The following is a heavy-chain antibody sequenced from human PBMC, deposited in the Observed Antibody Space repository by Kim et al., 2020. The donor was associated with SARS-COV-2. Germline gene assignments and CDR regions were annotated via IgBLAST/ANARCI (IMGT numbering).Heavy chain of an antibody. D-gene: IGHD2-2*01. J-gene: IGHJ4*02. CDR2: ISPYNGNT. CDR3: ARGYCSTTSCYEVDY. CDR1: GYTFTTYG. Sequence: ASVKVSCKASGYTFTTYGFSWVRQAPGQGLEWMGWISPYNGNTNYAQKLQGRVTMTTDTSTSTAYMELRSLRSDDTSVYFCARGYCSTTSCYEVDYWGQGTLVTVSS. V-gene: IGHV1-18*04.